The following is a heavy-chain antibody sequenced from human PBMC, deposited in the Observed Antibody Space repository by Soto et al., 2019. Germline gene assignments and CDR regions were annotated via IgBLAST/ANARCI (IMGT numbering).Heavy chain of an antibody. D-gene: IGHD3-10*01. Sequence: QITLKESGPTLVKPTQTLTLTCTFSGFSLSTSGVGVGWIRQPPGKALEWLALIYWDDDKRSSPSLKSRLTNTRDTSKNQVVLTMTNMDPVDTATYYCAHRPPYYYGSGSYYKSGWFDPWGQGTLVTVSS. J-gene: IGHJ5*02. CDR1: GFSLSTSGVG. CDR3: AHRPPYYYGSGSYYKSGWFDP. V-gene: IGHV2-5*02. CDR2: IYWDDDK.